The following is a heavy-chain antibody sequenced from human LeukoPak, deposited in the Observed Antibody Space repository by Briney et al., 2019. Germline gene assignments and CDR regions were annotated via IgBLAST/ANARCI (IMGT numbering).Heavy chain of an antibody. D-gene: IGHD3-22*01. Sequence: PGGSLRLSCAASGFTFSSYWMSWVRQAPRKGLEWVGNIKRDGSERYYVDSVKGRFTISRDNAKNTLYLQMNSLRAEDTAVYFCARDTSDTSGYYYEGDAFDIWGHGTMVTVSS. CDR3: ARDTSDTSGYYYEGDAFDI. J-gene: IGHJ3*02. CDR1: GFTFSSYW. V-gene: IGHV3-7*01. CDR2: IKRDGSER.